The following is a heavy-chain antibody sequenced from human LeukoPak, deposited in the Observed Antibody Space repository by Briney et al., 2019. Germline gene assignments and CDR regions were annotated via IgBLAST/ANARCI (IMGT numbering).Heavy chain of an antibody. D-gene: IGHD5-12*01. CDR1: GFTISNYW. Sequence: AGGSLRLSCVGSGFTISNYWMHWVRQAPGTGLVWVSRIHPDGSITTYADSVKGRFTISRDNAKNTPYLQMNSLRAEDTAVYYCAPQQTYSPYNWFDPWGQGTLVTVSS. V-gene: IGHV3-74*03. J-gene: IGHJ5*02. CDR2: IHPDGSIT. CDR3: APQQTYSPYNWFDP.